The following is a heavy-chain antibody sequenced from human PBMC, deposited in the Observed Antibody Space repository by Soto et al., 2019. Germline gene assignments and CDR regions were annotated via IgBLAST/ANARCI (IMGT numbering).Heavy chain of an antibody. CDR2: IDPSDSYT. CDR1: GYSFPSYW. Sequence: GESLKISCKGSGYSFPSYWISWVRQMPGKGLESMGRIDPSDSYTNYSPSFQGHVTISADKSISTAYLQWSSLKASDTAMYYCARHYNILTGYDYWGQGTLVTVSS. V-gene: IGHV5-10-1*01. J-gene: IGHJ4*02. D-gene: IGHD3-9*01. CDR3: ARHYNILTGYDY.